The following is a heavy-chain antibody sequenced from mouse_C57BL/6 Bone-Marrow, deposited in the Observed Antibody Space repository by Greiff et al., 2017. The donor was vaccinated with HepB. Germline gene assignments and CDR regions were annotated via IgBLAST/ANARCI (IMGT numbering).Heavy chain of an antibody. Sequence: QVQLQQPGAELVKPGASVTLSCKASGYTFTSYWMHWVKQRPGQGLEWIGMIHPNSGSTNYNEKFKSKATLTVDKSSRTAYMQLSSLTSEDSAVYYCARWDDYAMDYWGQGTSVTVSS. J-gene: IGHJ4*01. CDR2: IHPNSGST. V-gene: IGHV1-64*01. CDR1: GYTFTSYW. CDR3: ARWDDYAMDY. D-gene: IGHD4-1*01.